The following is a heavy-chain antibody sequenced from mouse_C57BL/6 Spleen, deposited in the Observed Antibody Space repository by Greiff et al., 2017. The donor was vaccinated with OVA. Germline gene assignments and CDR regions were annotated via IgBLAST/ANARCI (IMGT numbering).Heavy chain of an antibody. CDR3: ARHGTTVVFDY. J-gene: IGHJ2*01. Sequence: EVHLVESGGGLVKPGGSLKLSCAASGFTFSSYTMSWVRQTPEKRLEWVATISGGGGNTYYPDSVKGRFTISRDNAKNTLYLQMSSLRSEDTALYYCARHGTTVVFDYWGQGTTLTVSS. D-gene: IGHD1-1*01. CDR2: ISGGGGNT. CDR1: GFTFSSYT. V-gene: IGHV5-9*01.